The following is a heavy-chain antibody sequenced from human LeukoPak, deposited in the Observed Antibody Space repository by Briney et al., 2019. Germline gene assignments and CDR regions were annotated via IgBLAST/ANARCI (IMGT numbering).Heavy chain of an antibody. V-gene: IGHV4-34*01. CDR1: GGSFSGYY. Sequence: PSETLSLTCAVYGGSFSGYYWSWIRQPPGKGLEWIGEINHSGSTNYNPSLKSRVTISVDTSKNQFSLKLSSVTAAGTAVYYCARGRIRSSSSYFDYWGQGTLVTVSS. D-gene: IGHD6-6*01. CDR3: ARGRIRSSSSYFDY. J-gene: IGHJ4*02. CDR2: INHSGST.